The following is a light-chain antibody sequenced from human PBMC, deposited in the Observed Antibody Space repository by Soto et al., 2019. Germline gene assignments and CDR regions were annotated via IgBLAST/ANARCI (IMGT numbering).Light chain of an antibody. CDR1: QSVSRSY. CDR2: GAS. V-gene: IGKV3-20*01. J-gene: IGKJ1*01. CDR3: QQYEAVVT. Sequence: EIVLTQSPGTLSLSPGERATLSCRASQSVSRSYLAWYQQKPGQAPRLLIYGASNRVPDRFSGSGSGTDFTLTISRLEPEDFAVYYCQQYEAVVTFGQGTKVEI.